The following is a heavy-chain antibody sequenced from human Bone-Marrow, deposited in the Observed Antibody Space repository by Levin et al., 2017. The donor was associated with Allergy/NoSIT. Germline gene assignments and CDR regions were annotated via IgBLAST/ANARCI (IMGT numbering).Heavy chain of an antibody. CDR1: GGSISSSSYY. D-gene: IGHD2-2*01. V-gene: IGHV4-39*01. J-gene: IGHJ6*03. CDR2: IYYSGST. CDR3: AGRGPLIVVVPAAMTRRYMDG. Sequence: SETLSLTCTVSGGSISSSSYYWGWIRQPPGKGLEWIGSIYYSGSTYYNPSLKSRVTISVDTSKNQFSLKLSSVTAADTAVYYCAGRGPLIVVVPAAMTRRYMDGWGKGTTVTVSS.